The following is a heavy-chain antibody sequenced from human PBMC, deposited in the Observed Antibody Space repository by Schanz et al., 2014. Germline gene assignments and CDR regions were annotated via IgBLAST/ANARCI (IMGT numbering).Heavy chain of an antibody. J-gene: IGHJ2*01. D-gene: IGHD3-9*01. CDR3: ARSTYYDILTGQTHTRVDVRYFDL. V-gene: IGHV3-23*04. CDR1: GLTFSNHA. CDR2: ISGSGDNT. Sequence: EVQLVESGGGLVQPGGSLRLSCAASGLTFSNHAMSWVRQAPGKGLEWVSAISGSGDNTFYADSVRGRFTISRDNAKNSRFLQMHSLRADDTAVYYCARSTYYDILTGQTHTRVDVRYFDLWGRGTLVTVSS.